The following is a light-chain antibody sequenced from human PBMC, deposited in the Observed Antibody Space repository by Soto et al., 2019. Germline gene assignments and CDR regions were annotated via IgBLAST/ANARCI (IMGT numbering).Light chain of an antibody. CDR3: SSYTSSSTYV. CDR1: SSDVGRYNY. Sequence: QSALTQPASVSGSPGQSITISCTGTSSDVGRYNYVSWYQQHPGKAPKFMIYDVSYRPSGVSNRFSGSKSGNTASLTISGLQTEDEADYYCSSYTSSSTYVFGTGTKVTVL. V-gene: IGLV2-14*01. CDR2: DVS. J-gene: IGLJ1*01.